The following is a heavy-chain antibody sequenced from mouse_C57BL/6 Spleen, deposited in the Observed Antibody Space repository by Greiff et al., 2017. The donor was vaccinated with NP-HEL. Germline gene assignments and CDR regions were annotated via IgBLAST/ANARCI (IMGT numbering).Heavy chain of an antibody. V-gene: IGHV5-17*01. CDR3: ARRVPYYGYAMDY. Sequence: EVQLVESGGGLVKPGGSLKLSCAASGFTFSDYGMHWVRQAPEKGLEWVAYIGSGSSTIYYADTVKGRFTISRDNAKNTLFLQMTSLRSEDTAMYYCARRVPYYGYAMDYWGQGTSVTVSS. D-gene: IGHD1-2*01. CDR2: IGSGSSTI. CDR1: GFTFSDYG. J-gene: IGHJ4*01.